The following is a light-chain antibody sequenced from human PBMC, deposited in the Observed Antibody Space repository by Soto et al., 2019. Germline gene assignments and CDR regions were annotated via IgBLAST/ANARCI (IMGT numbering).Light chain of an antibody. CDR3: QQLFSVPLT. CDR2: WAS. CDR1: QSILYRSNSKYY. Sequence: DIVMTQSPDSLSVSLGERATINCKSSQSILYRSNSKYYFAWYQQKPGHPPKLLIYWASTRGSGVPDRFSGSRSGTDLTLTIISLQAEDVAIYFCQQLFSVPLTFGGGTKVEIK. V-gene: IGKV4-1*01. J-gene: IGKJ4*01.